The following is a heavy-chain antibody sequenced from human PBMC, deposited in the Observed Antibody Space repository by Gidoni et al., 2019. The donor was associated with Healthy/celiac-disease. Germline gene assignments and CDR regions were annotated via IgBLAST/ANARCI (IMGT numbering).Heavy chain of an antibody. J-gene: IGHJ4*02. V-gene: IGHV3-73*02. CDR2: IRSKANRYAT. CDR3: TIVGATFDY. Sequence: EVQMVESGGGLVQPGGSLKLSCAASGFTFSGSAMHWVRQASGKGLEWVGRIRSKANRYATAYAASVKGRFTISRDDSKNTAYLQMNSLKTEDTAVYYCTIVGATFDYWGQGTLVTVSS. D-gene: IGHD1-26*01. CDR1: GFTFSGSA.